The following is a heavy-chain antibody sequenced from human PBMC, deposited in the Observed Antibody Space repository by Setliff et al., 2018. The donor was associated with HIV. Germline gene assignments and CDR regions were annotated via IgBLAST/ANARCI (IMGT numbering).Heavy chain of an antibody. J-gene: IGHJ5*02. CDR3: ARVRRGKKYAPPDHRFDP. CDR2: INHSGST. CDR1: GGSLSGYH. D-gene: IGHD2-2*01. Sequence: KPSETLSLTCAVYGGSLSGYHWSWIRQSPEKGLGWIGEINHSGSTNYNPSLKSRVTMSVETSNNHFSLRLTSVTAADTAVYYCARVRRGKKYAPPDHRFDPWGQGTLVTVSS. V-gene: IGHV4-34*01.